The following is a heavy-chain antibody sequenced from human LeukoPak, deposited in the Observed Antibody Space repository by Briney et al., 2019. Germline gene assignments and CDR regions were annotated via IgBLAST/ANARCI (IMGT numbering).Heavy chain of an antibody. CDR2: IIPSGGST. D-gene: IGHD2-15*01. CDR1: GYTFTSYY. Sequence: ASVKVSCKASGYTFTSYYMHWVRQAPGQGLEWMGIIIPSGGSTSYAQKFQGRVTMTRDTSTSTVYMELSSLRSEDTAVYYCARELVDCSGGSCYRDAFYIWGQGTMVTVSS. CDR3: ARELVDCSGGSCYRDAFYI. V-gene: IGHV1-46*01. J-gene: IGHJ3*02.